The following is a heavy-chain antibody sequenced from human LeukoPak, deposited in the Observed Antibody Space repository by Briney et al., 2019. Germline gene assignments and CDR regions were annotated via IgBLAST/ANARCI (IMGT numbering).Heavy chain of an antibody. CDR3: ARDRSRQWLVLGDY. CDR1: GFTVSSNY. D-gene: IGHD6-19*01. V-gene: IGHV3-66*01. J-gene: IGHJ4*02. CDR2: IYSGGST. Sequence: GGSLRLSCAASGFTVSSNYMSWVRQAPGKGLEWVSVIYSGGSTYYADSVKGRFTISRDNSKNTLYLQMNSLRAEDTAVYYCARDRSRQWLVLGDYWGQGTLVTVSS.